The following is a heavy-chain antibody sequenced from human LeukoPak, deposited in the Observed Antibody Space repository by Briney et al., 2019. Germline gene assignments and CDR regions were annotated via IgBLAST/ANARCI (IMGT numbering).Heavy chain of an antibody. CDR2: VSHSGTT. J-gene: IGHJ4*02. CDR1: GSSFRSGYY. CDR3: ARDSGYETNVDY. D-gene: IGHD5-12*01. V-gene: IGHV4-38-2*02. Sequence: PSETLSLTCTVSGSSFRSGYYWGWIRQPPGKGLEWIGSVSHSGTTYFNPSLKSRLTISVDTSKNQLSLELSSVTTADTAVYFCARDSGYETNVDYWGQGTLVTVSS.